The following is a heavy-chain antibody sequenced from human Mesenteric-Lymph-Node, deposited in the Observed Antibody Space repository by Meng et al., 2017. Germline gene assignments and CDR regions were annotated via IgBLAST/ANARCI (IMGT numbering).Heavy chain of an antibody. CDR3: ARGYYDSSGYGYWYFDL. Sequence: QLQEPGPGRVKPSQTLSLTCTVSAGSISSGDYYWSWIRQPPGKGLEWIGYIYYSGSTYYNPSLKSRVTISVDTSKNQFSLKLSSVTAADTAVYYCARGYYDSSGYGYWYFDLWGRGTLVTVSS. J-gene: IGHJ2*01. V-gene: IGHV4-30-4*01. CDR2: IYYSGST. CDR1: AGSISSGDYY. D-gene: IGHD3-22*01.